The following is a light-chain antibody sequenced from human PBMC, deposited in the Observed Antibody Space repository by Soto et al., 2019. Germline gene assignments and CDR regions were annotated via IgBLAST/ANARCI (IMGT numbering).Light chain of an antibody. CDR1: QNIGIY. CDR2: AAS. J-gene: IGKJ2*01. V-gene: IGKV1-39*01. Sequence: DIQITQSPSSLSASVGDRVTITCRASQNIGIYLNWYQHKPGKAPKLLIYAASSLQGGVPSRFSGSGSGTDFTLTISSLQPEDFATYFCQQSYNSPYTFGQGTKLEIK. CDR3: QQSYNSPYT.